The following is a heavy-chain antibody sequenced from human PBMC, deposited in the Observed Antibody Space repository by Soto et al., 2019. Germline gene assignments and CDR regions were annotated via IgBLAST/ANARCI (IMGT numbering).Heavy chain of an antibody. CDR2: IYYRGST. CDR3: ARVEQWLAFDY. J-gene: IGHJ4*02. CDR1: CGSISSGGYY. D-gene: IGHD6-19*01. Sequence: SETLSLTCTVSCGSISSGGYYWSWIRQPPGKGLEWIWYIYYRGSTYYNPSLKSRVTISVDTSKNQFSLKLSSVTAADTAVYYCARVEQWLAFDYWGQGTLVTVSS. V-gene: IGHV4-31*03.